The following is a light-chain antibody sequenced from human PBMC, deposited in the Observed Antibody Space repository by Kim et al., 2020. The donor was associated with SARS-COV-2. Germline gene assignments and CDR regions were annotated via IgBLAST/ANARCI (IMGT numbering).Light chain of an antibody. J-gene: IGLJ2*01. CDR1: NIGDKN. Sequence: VAPGQTARITCGGDNIGDKNVRWYQQKPGQAPVLVIYRDSKRPSGIPERFSGSNSGNTATLTISRAQAGDEADYYCQVWDSSTGVVFGGGTQLTVL. V-gene: IGLV3-9*01. CDR2: RDS. CDR3: QVWDSSTGVV.